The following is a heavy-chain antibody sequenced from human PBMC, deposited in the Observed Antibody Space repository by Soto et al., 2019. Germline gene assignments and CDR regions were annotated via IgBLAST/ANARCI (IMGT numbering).Heavy chain of an antibody. CDR1: GYTFTSYG. V-gene: IGHV1-18*01. J-gene: IGHJ3*02. D-gene: IGHD3-22*01. Sequence: ASVKVSCKASGYTFTSYGISWVRQAPGQGLEWMGWISAYNGNTNYAQKLQGRVTMTTDTSTSTAYMELRSLRSDDTAVYYCARDSPSSGYNDAFDIWGQGTMVTVSS. CDR2: ISAYNGNT. CDR3: ARDSPSSGYNDAFDI.